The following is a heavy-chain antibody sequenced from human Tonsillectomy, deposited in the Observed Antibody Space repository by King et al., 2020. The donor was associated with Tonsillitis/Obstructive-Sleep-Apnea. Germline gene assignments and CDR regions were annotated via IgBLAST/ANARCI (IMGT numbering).Heavy chain of an antibody. V-gene: IGHV3-74*01. D-gene: IGHD4-17*01. J-gene: IGHJ6*02. CDR1: GFTFSSYW. CDR3: ARGPSEWDYGDSEYYYGMDV. Sequence: VQLVESGGGLVQPGGSLRLSCAASGFTFSSYWMHWVRQAPGKGLVWVSRINSDGSSTSYADSVKGRFTISRDNAKNTLYLQMNSLRAEDTAVYYCARGPSEWDYGDSEYYYGMDVCGQGTTVTVSS. CDR2: INSDGSST.